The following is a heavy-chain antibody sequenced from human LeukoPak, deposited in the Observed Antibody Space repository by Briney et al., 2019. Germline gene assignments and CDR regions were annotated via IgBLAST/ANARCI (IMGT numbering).Heavy chain of an antibody. J-gene: IGHJ4*02. CDR2: ISSSSSYI. D-gene: IGHD4-23*01. CDR1: GFTFSSYS. Sequence: GGSLRLSCAASGFTFSSYSMNWVHQAPGKGLEWVSSISSSSSYIYYADSVKGRFTISRDNAKNSLYLQMNSLRAEDTVVYYCARDFPGDGGLFDYWGQGTLVTVSS. CDR3: ARDFPGDGGLFDY. V-gene: IGHV3-21*01.